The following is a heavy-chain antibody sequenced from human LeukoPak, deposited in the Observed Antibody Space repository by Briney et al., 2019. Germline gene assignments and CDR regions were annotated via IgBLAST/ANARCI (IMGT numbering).Heavy chain of an antibody. Sequence: SETLSLTCTVSGGSISSGGYYWSWIRQHPGKGLEWIGYIYYSGSTYYNPSLKSRVTISVDTSKNQFSLKLSSVTAADTAVYYCARSGDYDPHFDYWGQGTLVTVSP. CDR2: IYYSGST. CDR3: ARSGDYDPHFDY. D-gene: IGHD4-17*01. CDR1: GGSISSGGYY. V-gene: IGHV4-31*03. J-gene: IGHJ4*02.